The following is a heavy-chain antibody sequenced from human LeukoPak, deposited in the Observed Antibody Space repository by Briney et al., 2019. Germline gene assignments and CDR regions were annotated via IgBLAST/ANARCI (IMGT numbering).Heavy chain of an antibody. CDR1: GGSFSTYY. CDR3: ARTPNIHWFDP. J-gene: IGHJ5*02. CDR2: IYYTGST. Sequence: SETLSLTCTVSGGSFSTYYWGWIRQSPGKGLEWIGSIYYTGSTYYNPSLKSRVTISGDTSRNQIPLNLRSVTAADTAVYYCARTPNIHWFDPWGQGTLVTVSS. D-gene: IGHD2/OR15-2a*01. V-gene: IGHV4-39*01.